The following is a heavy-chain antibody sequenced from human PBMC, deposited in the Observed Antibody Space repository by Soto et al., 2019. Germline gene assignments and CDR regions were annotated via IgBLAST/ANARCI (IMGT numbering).Heavy chain of an antibody. D-gene: IGHD3-10*01. V-gene: IGHV3-23*01. CDR2: ISGSGVRT. Sequence: GALRLSYAASGFNFRSYAMTWFRQAPWKGLEWVSSISGSGVRTYYADSVKGRFTISRDNSKNTLYLQMNSLRAEDTAVYYCAKDAVKYFYGSGSYATTFYYGMDVWGQGTTVTVSS. CDR1: GFNFRSYA. J-gene: IGHJ6*02. CDR3: AKDAVKYFYGSGSYATTFYYGMDV.